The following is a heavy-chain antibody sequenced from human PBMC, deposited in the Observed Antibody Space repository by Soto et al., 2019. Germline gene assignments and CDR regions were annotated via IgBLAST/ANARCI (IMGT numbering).Heavy chain of an antibody. CDR3: AVAARPSNWFDP. CDR1: GFTFTNSA. CDR2: IVVGSGNT. V-gene: IGHV1-58*01. D-gene: IGHD6-6*01. Sequence: GASVKVSCKASGFTFTNSAVQWVRQARGQRLEWIGWIVVGSGNTNYAQKFQERVTITRDTSASTAYMELSSLRSEDTAVYYCAVAARPSNWFDPWGQGTRSPSPQ. J-gene: IGHJ5*02.